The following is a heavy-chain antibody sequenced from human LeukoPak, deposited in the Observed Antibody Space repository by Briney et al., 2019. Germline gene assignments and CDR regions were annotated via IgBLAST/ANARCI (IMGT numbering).Heavy chain of an antibody. V-gene: IGHV3-48*01. CDR3: ARGYYDILTGYSY. Sequence: GGSLRLSCAASGFSFSTYTMNWVRQAPGKGLEWVSYISSGSTTIYYADSVKGRFTISRDNAKNSLYLQMTSLRPEDTAIYYCARGYYDILTGYSYWGQGTLVTVSS. D-gene: IGHD3-9*01. CDR1: GFSFSTYT. J-gene: IGHJ4*02. CDR2: ISSGSTTI.